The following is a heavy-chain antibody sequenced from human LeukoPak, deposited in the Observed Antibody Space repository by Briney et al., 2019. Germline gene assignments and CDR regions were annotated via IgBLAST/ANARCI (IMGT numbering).Heavy chain of an antibody. D-gene: IGHD3-22*01. CDR2: ISSSGSTI. Sequence: GGSLRLSCAASGFTFSDYYMSWIRQAPGKGQEWVSYISSSGSTIYYADSVKGRFTISRDNAKNSLYLQMNSLRAEDTAVYYCARATRITMIVVVISPPYYFDYWGQGTLVTVSS. CDR1: GFTFSDYY. V-gene: IGHV3-11*01. J-gene: IGHJ4*02. CDR3: ARATRITMIVVVISPPYYFDY.